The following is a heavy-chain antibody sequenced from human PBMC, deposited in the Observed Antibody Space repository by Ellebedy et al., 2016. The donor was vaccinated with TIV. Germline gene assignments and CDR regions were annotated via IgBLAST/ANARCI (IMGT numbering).Heavy chain of an antibody. J-gene: IGHJ4*02. CDR3: ARGRGIAVLHFDY. D-gene: IGHD6-19*01. CDR1: GGTFSSYA. CDR2: IIPIFGTA. Sequence: SVKVSXXASGGTFSSYAISWVRQAPGQGLEWMGGIIPIFGTANYAQKFQGRVTITADESTSTAYMELSSLRSEDTAVYYCARGRGIAVLHFDYWGQGTLVTVSS. V-gene: IGHV1-69*13.